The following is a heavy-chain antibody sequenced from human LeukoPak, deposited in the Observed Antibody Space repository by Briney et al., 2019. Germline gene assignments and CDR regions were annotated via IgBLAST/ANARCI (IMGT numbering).Heavy chain of an antibody. CDR1: GYTFTGYY. J-gene: IGHJ4*02. Sequence: ASVKVSCKASGYTFTGYYMHWVRQAPGQGLEWMGWINPNSGGTNYAQNLQGRVTMTRDTSISTAYTELSRLTSDDTAVYYCAAGLYGSGSYSLWGQGTLVTVSS. D-gene: IGHD3-10*01. CDR2: INPNSGGT. V-gene: IGHV1-2*02. CDR3: AAGLYGSGSYSL.